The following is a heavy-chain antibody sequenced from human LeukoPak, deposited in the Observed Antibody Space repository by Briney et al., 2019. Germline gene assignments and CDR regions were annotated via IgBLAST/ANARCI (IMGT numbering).Heavy chain of an antibody. D-gene: IGHD3-10*01. CDR2: FNHSGST. V-gene: IGHV4-34*01. CDR3: ARLDQYGPLVYYYGMDV. Sequence: SETLSLTCAVYGGSFSGYYWSWIRQPPGKGLEWIGEFNHSGSTNYNPSLKSRVTISVDTSKNQFSLKLSSVTAADTAVYYCARLDQYGPLVYYYGMDVWGQGTTVTVSS. CDR1: GGSFSGYY. J-gene: IGHJ6*02.